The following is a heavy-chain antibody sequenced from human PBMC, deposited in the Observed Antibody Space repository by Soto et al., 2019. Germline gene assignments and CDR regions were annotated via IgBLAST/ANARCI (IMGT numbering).Heavy chain of an antibody. Sequence: GGSLRLSCTASGFTFGDYAMSWFRQAPGKGLEWVGFIRSKAYGGTTEYAASVKGRFTISRDDSKSIAYLQMNRLKTEETAVYYCTRVFWGIQIWYDGEFDAFDIWGQGKMVTVSS. CDR2: IRSKAYGGTT. D-gene: IGHD5-18*01. CDR3: TRVFWGIQIWYDGEFDAFDI. V-gene: IGHV3-49*03. CDR1: GFTFGDYA. J-gene: IGHJ3*02.